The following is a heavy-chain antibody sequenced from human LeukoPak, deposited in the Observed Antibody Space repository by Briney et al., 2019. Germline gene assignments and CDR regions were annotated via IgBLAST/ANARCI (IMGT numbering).Heavy chain of an antibody. D-gene: IGHD2-2*01. Sequence: GGSLRLSCAASGFTFSSYAMSWVRQAPGKGLEWVSAISGSGGSTYYADSVKGRFTISRDNSKNTLYLQMNSLRAEDTAVYYCATLEGIVVVGYWGQGTLVTVSS. CDR2: ISGSGGST. J-gene: IGHJ4*02. V-gene: IGHV3-23*01. CDR3: ATLEGIVVVGY. CDR1: GFTFSSYA.